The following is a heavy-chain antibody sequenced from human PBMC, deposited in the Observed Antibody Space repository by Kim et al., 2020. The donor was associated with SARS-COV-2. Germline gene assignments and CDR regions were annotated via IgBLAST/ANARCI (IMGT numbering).Heavy chain of an antibody. CDR3: ARPKGYCSGASCEGAFDV. D-gene: IGHD2-15*01. CDR2: IGTISSYT. Sequence: GSLRLSCAASGFSFSGYYMNWIRQAPGKGLEWVSYIGTISSYTKYADSVQGRFTISRDNAKNSLYLQMNSLRTEDTAVYYCARPKGYCSGASCEGAFDVWGQGTMVTVSS. CDR1: GFSFSGYY. V-gene: IGHV3-11*03. J-gene: IGHJ3*01.